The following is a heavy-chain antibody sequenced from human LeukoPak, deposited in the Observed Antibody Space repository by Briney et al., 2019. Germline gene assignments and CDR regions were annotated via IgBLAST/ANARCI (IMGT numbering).Heavy chain of an antibody. CDR1: GGTFSSYA. Sequence: ASVKVSCKASGGTFSSYAISWVRQAPGQGLEWMGGIIPIFGTANYAQKFQGRVTMTRDTSTSTVYMELSSLRSEDTAVYYCARGRLDYYDSSQTYYFDYWGQGTLVTVSS. CDR2: IIPIFGTA. J-gene: IGHJ4*02. D-gene: IGHD3-22*01. CDR3: ARGRLDYYDSSQTYYFDY. V-gene: IGHV1-69*05.